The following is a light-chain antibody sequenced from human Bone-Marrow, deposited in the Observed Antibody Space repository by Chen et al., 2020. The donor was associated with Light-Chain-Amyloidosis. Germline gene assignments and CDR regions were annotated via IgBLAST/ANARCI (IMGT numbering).Light chain of an antibody. J-gene: IGKJ4*01. V-gene: IGKV3-20*01. Sequence: EIVLTQFSGTLSLSPGEGANLSCRASQPISSNYLPWYQQEFGQAPRHLIYGSSSRSTGIPDRFTGSGSGTDFTLTINRLEPNDFAMYYCQQYGTSPLTFGGGTKVEIK. CDR1: QPISSNY. CDR2: GSS. CDR3: QQYGTSPLT.